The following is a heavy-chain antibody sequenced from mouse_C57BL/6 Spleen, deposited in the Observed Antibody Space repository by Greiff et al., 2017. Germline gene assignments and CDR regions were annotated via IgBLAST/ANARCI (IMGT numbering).Heavy chain of an antibody. D-gene: IGHD2-4*01. CDR2: IDPETGGT. CDR3: TRGITTLGTYFDY. V-gene: IGHV1-15*01. J-gene: IGHJ2*01. Sequence: QVQLQQSGAELVRPGASVTLSCKASGYTFTDYEMHWVKQTPVHGLEWIGAIDPETGGTAYNQKFKGKAILTADKSSSTAYMELRSLTSEDSAVYYCTRGITTLGTYFDYWGQGTTLTVSS. CDR1: GYTFTDYE.